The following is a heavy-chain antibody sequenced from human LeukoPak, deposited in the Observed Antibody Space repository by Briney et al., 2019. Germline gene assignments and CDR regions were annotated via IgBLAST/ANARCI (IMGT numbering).Heavy chain of an antibody. Sequence: ASVKVSCKASGYTFTGYYMHWVRQAPGQGLEWMGWINPNSGGTNYAQKFQGRVTMTRDTSISTAYMELSRLRSDDTAVYYCAREDRALISGTEIRTHDYWGQGTLVTVSS. CDR3: AREDRALISGTEIRTHDY. CDR1: GYTFTGYY. CDR2: INPNSGGT. D-gene: IGHD1-7*01. J-gene: IGHJ4*02. V-gene: IGHV1-2*02.